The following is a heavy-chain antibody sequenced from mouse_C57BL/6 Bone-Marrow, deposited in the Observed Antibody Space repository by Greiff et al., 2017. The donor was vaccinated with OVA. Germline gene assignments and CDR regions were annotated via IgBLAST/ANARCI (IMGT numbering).Heavy chain of an antibody. CDR1: EYEFPSHD. CDR3: ARHAYYSNYGDWYFDV. CDR2: INSDGGST. V-gene: IGHV5-2*01. J-gene: IGHJ1*03. D-gene: IGHD2-5*01. Sequence: DVMLVESGGGLVQPGESLKLSCESNEYEFPSHDMSWVRKTPEKRLELVAAINSDGGSTYYPDTMERRFIISRDNTKKTLYLQMSSLRSEDTALYYCARHAYYSNYGDWYFDVWGTGTTVTVSS.